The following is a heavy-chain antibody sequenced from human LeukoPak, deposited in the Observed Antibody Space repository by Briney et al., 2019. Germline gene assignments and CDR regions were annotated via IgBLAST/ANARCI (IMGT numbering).Heavy chain of an antibody. CDR1: GGSFSGYY. Sequence: SETLSLTCAVYGGSFSGYYWSWIRQPPGKGLEWIGEINPSGSTNYNPSLKSRVTISVDTSKNQFSLKLSSVTAADTAVYYCARVRCCRLHSFGENSGRYHAPGGYGMDVWGQGTTVTVSS. J-gene: IGHJ6*02. D-gene: IGHD3-10*01. CDR3: ARVRCCRLHSFGENSGRYHAPGGYGMDV. V-gene: IGHV4-34*01. CDR2: INPSGST.